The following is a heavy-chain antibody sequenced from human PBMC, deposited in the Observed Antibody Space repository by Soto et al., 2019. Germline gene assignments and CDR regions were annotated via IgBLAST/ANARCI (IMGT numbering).Heavy chain of an antibody. CDR1: GGTFTRYA. D-gene: IGHD1-1*01. CDR2: IIPFLGTP. CDR3: ATLEGRGLPARQTSYFYYAMDV. V-gene: IGHV1-69*13. J-gene: IGHJ6*02. Sequence: GASVKVSCKASGGTFTRYAFSWVRQAPGQGLEWIGGIIPFLGTPNYAQRFQGRVTVTADESTRTVHMELSSLRSEDTAVYYCATLEGRGLPARQTSYFYYAMDVWGQGTTVTVS.